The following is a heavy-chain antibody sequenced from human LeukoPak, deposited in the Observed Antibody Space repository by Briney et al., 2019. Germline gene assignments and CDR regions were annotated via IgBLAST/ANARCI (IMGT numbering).Heavy chain of an antibody. Sequence: GGSLRLSCAASGFTFSSYSMNWVRQAPGKGLEYVSAISSNGGSTYYANSVKGRFTISRDNSKNTLYLQMGSLRAEDTAVYYCARDLIEAAAFSYYYYYGMDVWGQGTTVTVSS. D-gene: IGHD6-25*01. CDR1: GFTFSSYS. V-gene: IGHV3-64*01. J-gene: IGHJ6*02. CDR3: ARDLIEAAAFSYYYYYGMDV. CDR2: ISSNGGST.